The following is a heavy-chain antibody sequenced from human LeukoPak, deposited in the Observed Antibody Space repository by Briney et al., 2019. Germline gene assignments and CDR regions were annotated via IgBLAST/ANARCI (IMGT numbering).Heavy chain of an antibody. Sequence: GGSLRLSCVPSGFTFSSYSMNSVREAPGKGLEWGSYILSSGSNIYYDDSVRGRFTIPRDNAKNSVYLQMNSLRDEDTAVYYCVRDPDALDYWGQGTLVTVSS. CDR1: GFTFSSYS. J-gene: IGHJ4*02. CDR3: VRDPDALDY. V-gene: IGHV3-48*02. CDR2: ILSSGSNI.